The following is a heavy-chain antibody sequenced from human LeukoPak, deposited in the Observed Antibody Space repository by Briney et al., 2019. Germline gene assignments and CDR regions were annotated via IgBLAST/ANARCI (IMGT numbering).Heavy chain of an antibody. D-gene: IGHD2-15*01. CDR2: ISGSGDRT. CDR3: AKDATPYY. CDR1: GFTFSSYA. J-gene: IGHJ4*02. V-gene: IGHV3-23*01. Sequence: GGSLRLSCAASGFTFSSYAMSWVRQAPGKGLEWLSTISGSGDRTFYADSVKGRFTISRDNSKNTVYLQMNRLRAEDTAVYYCAKDATPYYWGQGTLVTVSS.